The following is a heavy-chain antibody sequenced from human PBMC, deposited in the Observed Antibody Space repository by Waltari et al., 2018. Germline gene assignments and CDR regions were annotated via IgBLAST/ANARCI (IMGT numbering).Heavy chain of an antibody. Sequence: QVHLQESGPGLVKPSETLSLTCTVSGGTIHGHHWGWVRQPPGMGLEWIGYMYYTGRVNFTPSFRSRITMSVDTSKNLFFLNLSSVTAADTAMYYCVRDRGGLTHFDWFLSVWGQGKMVLVSS. CDR2: MYYTGRV. J-gene: IGHJ3*01. D-gene: IGHD3-9*01. CDR3: VRDRGGLTHFDWFLSV. CDR1: GGTIHGHH. V-gene: IGHV4-59*11.